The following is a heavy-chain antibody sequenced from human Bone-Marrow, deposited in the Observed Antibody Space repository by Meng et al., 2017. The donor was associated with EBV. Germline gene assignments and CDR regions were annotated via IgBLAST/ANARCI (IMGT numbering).Heavy chain of an antibody. Sequence: VQLSQSGAEVKKAGASVKVSCKSSGYTFSTYAIHWVRQAPGQRLEWMGWINVGNGDTKYSQKLQGRVTITRDTSASTAYMELRSLRSEDTAVYYCARDSSGDSRNFDPWGQGTLVTVSS. V-gene: IGHV1-3*01. J-gene: IGHJ5*02. CDR1: GYTFSTYA. D-gene: IGHD3-22*01. CDR2: INVGNGDT. CDR3: ARDSSGDSRNFDP.